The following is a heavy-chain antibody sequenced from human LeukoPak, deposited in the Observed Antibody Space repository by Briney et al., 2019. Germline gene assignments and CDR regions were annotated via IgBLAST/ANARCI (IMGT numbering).Heavy chain of an antibody. V-gene: IGHV3-23*01. CDR3: AKVRSGYGSALDV. Sequence: PGGTLRLSCAASGFTFSSYGMSWVRQAPGKGLEWVSAISGSGGSTYYADSVKGRFTISRDNSKNTLYLQMNSLRAEDTAVYYCAKVRSGYGSALDVWGKGTTVTISS. CDR2: ISGSGGST. J-gene: IGHJ6*04. D-gene: IGHD3-10*01. CDR1: GFTFSSYG.